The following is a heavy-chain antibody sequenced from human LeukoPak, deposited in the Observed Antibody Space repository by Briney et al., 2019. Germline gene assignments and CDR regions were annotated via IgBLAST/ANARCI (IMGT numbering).Heavy chain of an antibody. Sequence: PGGSLRLSCAASGFTFSSYAMSWVRQAPGKGLEWVSAISGSGGSTYYADSVKGRFTISRDNSKNTLYLQMNSLRAEDTAVYYCARDSVVVPAATTDAFDIWGQGTMVTVSS. D-gene: IGHD2-2*01. V-gene: IGHV3-23*01. CDR2: ISGSGGST. CDR3: ARDSVVVPAATTDAFDI. J-gene: IGHJ3*02. CDR1: GFTFSSYA.